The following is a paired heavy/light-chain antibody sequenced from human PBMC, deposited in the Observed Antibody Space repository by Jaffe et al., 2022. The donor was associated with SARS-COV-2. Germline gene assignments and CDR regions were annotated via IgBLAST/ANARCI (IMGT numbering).Light chain of an antibody. Sequence: QSALTQPASVSGSPGQSITISCTGTSSDVGGYNYVSWYQQHPGKAPKLMIYDVSNRPSGVSNRFSGSKSGNTASLTISGLQAEDEADYYCSSYTSSSTLAFGTGTKVTVL. V-gene: IGLV2-14*01. CDR2: DVS. J-gene: IGLJ1*01. CDR3: SSYTSSSTLA. CDR1: SSDVGGYNY.
Heavy chain of an antibody. CDR2: ISSSSSYI. Sequence: EVQLVESGGGLVKPGGSLRLSCAASGFTFSSYSMNWVRQAPGKGLEWVSSISSSSSYIYYADSVKGRFTISRDNAKNSLYLQMNSLRAEDTAVYYCAREGYYGSGSYLGWYYYYYMDVWGKGTTVTVSS. V-gene: IGHV3-21*01. J-gene: IGHJ6*03. CDR3: AREGYYGSGSYLGWYYYYYMDV. CDR1: GFTFSSYS. D-gene: IGHD3-10*01.